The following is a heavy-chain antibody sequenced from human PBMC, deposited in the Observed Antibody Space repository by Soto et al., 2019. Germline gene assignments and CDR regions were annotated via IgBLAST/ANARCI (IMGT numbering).Heavy chain of an antibody. V-gene: IGHV3-66*01. J-gene: IGHJ2*01. CDR2: IYTAGSA. Sequence: GGSLRLSCAASGFTVSNYHMNWVRRAPGKGLEWVSVIYTAGSADFADSVKGRFSISRDNSKNTLYLQMNSLRAEDTAVYYCAKDRLRWLQSHWYFDLWGRGTTVTVSS. CDR1: GFTVSNYH. CDR3: AKDRLRWLQSHWYFDL. D-gene: IGHD5-12*01.